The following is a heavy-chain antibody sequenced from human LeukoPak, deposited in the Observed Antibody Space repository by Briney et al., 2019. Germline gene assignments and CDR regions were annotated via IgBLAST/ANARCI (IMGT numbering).Heavy chain of an antibody. J-gene: IGHJ4*02. CDR1: GFTFSSYA. Sequence: GGSLRLSCAASGFTFSSYAMHWVRQAPGKGLESLAVISYDGSNKYYADSVKGRFTISRDNSKNTLYLQMNSLRAEDTAVYYCARSRSSYSSSSGGDYWGQGTLVTVSS. CDR3: ARSRSSYSSSSGGDY. V-gene: IGHV3-30-3*01. D-gene: IGHD6-6*01. CDR2: ISYDGSNK.